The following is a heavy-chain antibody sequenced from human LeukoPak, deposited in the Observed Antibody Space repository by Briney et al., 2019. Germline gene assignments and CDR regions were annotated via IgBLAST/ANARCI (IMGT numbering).Heavy chain of an antibody. CDR2: IYHSGSI. CDR1: GYSISTGYY. V-gene: IGHV4-38-2*01. Sequence: SETLSLTCAVSGYSISTGYYWGFIRQPPGKGLEWIGSIYHSGSIYYNPSLKSRVTISVDTSKNQFSLKLSSVTAADTAVYYCARTYSGTYPGEGAFDIWGQGTMVTVSS. CDR3: ARTYSGTYPGEGAFDI. D-gene: IGHD1-26*01. J-gene: IGHJ3*02.